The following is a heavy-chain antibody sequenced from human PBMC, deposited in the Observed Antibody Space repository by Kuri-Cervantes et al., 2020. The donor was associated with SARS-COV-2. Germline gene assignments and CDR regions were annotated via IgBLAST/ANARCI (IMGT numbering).Heavy chain of an antibody. V-gene: IGHV3-48*03. D-gene: IGHD6-13*01. J-gene: IGHJ4*02. CDR1: GFTFSSYE. CDR2: ISSSDDTI. CDR3: ARVRSWDEYFDY. Sequence: GGSLRLSCAASGFTFSSYEMNWVRQAPGKGLEWVSHISSSDDTIYYTDSVKGRFTISRDNAKNSLYLQMNSLRAEDTAVYYCARVRSWDEYFDYWGQGTLVTVSS.